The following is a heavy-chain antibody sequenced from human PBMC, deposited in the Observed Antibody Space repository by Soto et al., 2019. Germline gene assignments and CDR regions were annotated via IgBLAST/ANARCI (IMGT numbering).Heavy chain of an antibody. D-gene: IGHD4-17*01. CDR2: VFHSGPS. J-gene: IGHJ4*02. V-gene: IGHV4-4*02. CDR1: SGSVGDNKW. Sequence: QVHLQEAGPGLVNPSGTLSLTCAVSSGSVGDNKWWTWVRQSPGKGMEGMGGVFHSGPSNYNPSLGSRISMSIDTSMNQVSLKLTSVTAADTAIYYCATFNYGDHAFDNWGQGTLVTV. CDR3: ATFNYGDHAFDN.